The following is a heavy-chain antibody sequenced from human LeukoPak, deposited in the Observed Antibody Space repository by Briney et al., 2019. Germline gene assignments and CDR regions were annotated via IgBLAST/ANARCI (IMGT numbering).Heavy chain of an antibody. J-gene: IGHJ4*01. CDR3: AKDHASYYYDSSGYYGIDY. D-gene: IGHD3-22*01. CDR1: GFPFNTYT. Sequence: GGSLRLSCAASGFPFNTYTMNWVRQAPGKGLEWVSSIDSGSSYIYYADSVKGRFTISRDNAKNSLYLQMNSLRAEDTAVYYCAKDHASYYYDSSGYYGIDYWGQGTLVTVSS. V-gene: IGHV3-21*01. CDR2: IDSGSSYI.